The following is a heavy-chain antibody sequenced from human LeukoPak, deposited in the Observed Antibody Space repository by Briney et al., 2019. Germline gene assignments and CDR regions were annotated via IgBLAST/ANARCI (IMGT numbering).Heavy chain of an antibody. J-gene: IGHJ4*02. Sequence: SETLSLTCTVSGGSISSYYWSWIRQPPGKGLEWIGYIYYSGSINYNPSLKSRVTISEDTSKNQFSLKLSSVTAADTAVYYCARGEYRYYFDYWGQGTLVTVSS. D-gene: IGHD2-2*01. CDR1: GGSISSYY. CDR3: ARGEYRYYFDY. V-gene: IGHV4-59*01. CDR2: IYYSGSI.